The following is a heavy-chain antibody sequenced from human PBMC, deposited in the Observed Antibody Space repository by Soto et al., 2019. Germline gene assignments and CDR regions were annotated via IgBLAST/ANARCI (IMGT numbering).Heavy chain of an antibody. V-gene: IGHV3-23*01. CDR1: GFTFSSYA. J-gene: IGHJ6*02. CDR2: ISGSGGST. Sequence: GGSLRLSCAASGFTFSSYAMSWVRQAPGKGLEWVSAISGSGGSTYYADSVKGRFTISRDNSKNTLYLQMNSLRAEDTAVYYCAKEGTYYDILTGYPNYYYYYGMDVWGQGTTVTVSS. D-gene: IGHD3-9*01. CDR3: AKEGTYYDILTGYPNYYYYYGMDV.